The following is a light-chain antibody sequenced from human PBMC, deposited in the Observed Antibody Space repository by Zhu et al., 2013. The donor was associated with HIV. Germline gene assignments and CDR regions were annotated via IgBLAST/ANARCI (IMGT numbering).Light chain of an antibody. J-gene: IGKJ1*01. Sequence: EIVLTQSPGTLSLSPGESATLSCRASPSASTSYFAWYQQKPGQAPRLLIYGASSRATGIPDRFSGSGSGTDFTLTISRLEPEDFAVYYCQQYGSSPTWTFGQGTKVEIK. CDR1: PSASTSY. CDR3: QQYGSSPTWT. V-gene: IGKV3-20*01. CDR2: GAS.